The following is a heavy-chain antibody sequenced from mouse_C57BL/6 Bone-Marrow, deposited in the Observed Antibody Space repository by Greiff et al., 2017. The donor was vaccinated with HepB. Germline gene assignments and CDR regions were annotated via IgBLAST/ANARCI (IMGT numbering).Heavy chain of an antibody. CDR2: IDPGDGDT. J-gene: IGHJ3*01. CDR3: ARGEIYDGYYEFAY. Sequence: QVQLKESGAELVKPGASVKISCKASGYAFSSYWMNWVKQRPGKGLEWIGQIDPGDGDTNYNGKFKGKATLTADKSSSTAYMQLSSLTSEDSAVYFCARGEIYDGYYEFAYWGQGTLVTVSA. D-gene: IGHD2-3*01. CDR1: GYAFSSYW. V-gene: IGHV1-80*01.